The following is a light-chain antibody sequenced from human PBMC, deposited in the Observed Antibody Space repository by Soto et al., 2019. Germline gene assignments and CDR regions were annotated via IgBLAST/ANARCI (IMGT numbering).Light chain of an antibody. V-gene: IGKV3-11*01. CDR2: DVS. Sequence: EVVLTQSPATLSLSPGESATLSCRASESVSRYLAWYQQRPGQAPRLLMYDVSNRATGIPARFSGSGSGTDFTLTISSLEREDFAFYYCQQGTNRPPRTFGQGTKVEI. CDR3: QQGTNRPPRT. CDR1: ESVSRY. J-gene: IGKJ1*01.